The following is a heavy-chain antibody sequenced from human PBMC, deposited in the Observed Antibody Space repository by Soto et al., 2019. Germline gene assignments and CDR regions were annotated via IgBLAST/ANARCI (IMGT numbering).Heavy chain of an antibody. CDR1: GFTFSSYG. V-gene: IGHV3-33*01. CDR2: IWYDGSNK. Sequence: QVQLVESGGGVVQPGRSLRLSCAASGFTFSSYGMHWVRQAPGKGPEWVAVIWYDGSNKYYADSVKGRFTISRDNSKNTLYLQMNSLRAEDTAVYYCARDPEQWLVSEYFQHWGQGTLVTVSS. J-gene: IGHJ1*01. D-gene: IGHD6-19*01. CDR3: ARDPEQWLVSEYFQH.